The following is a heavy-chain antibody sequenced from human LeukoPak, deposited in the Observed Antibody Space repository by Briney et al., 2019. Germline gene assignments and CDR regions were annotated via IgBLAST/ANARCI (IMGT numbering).Heavy chain of an antibody. CDR1: GFTFSSYS. D-gene: IGHD3-10*01. CDR2: ISSSSSTI. V-gene: IGHV3-48*01. Sequence: GGSLRLSCAASGFTFSSYSMNWVRQAQGKGLQWVSYISSSSSTIYYADSVKGRFTISRDNAKNSLYLQMNSLRAEDTAVYYCARALWFGETFPAYWGQGTLVTVSS. J-gene: IGHJ4*02. CDR3: ARALWFGETFPAY.